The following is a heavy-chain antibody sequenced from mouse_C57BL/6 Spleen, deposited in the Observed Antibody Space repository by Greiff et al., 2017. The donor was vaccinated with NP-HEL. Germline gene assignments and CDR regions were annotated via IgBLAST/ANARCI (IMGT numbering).Heavy chain of an antibody. D-gene: IGHD1-1*01. CDR3: ARNYGSSYGYFDV. V-gene: IGHV1-78*01. Sequence: VQLQQSDAELVKPGASVKISCKVSGYTFTDHTIHWMKQRPEQGLEWIGYIYPRDGSTKYNEKFKGKATLTADKSSSPAYMQLNSRTSEDSAVYYCARNYGSSYGYFDVWGTGTTVTVSS. CDR2: IYPRDGST. CDR1: GYTFTDHT. J-gene: IGHJ1*03.